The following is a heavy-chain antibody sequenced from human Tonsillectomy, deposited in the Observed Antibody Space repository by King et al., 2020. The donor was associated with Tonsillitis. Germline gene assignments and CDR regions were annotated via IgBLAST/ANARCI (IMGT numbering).Heavy chain of an antibody. CDR2: ISYDGRNK. CDR1: GFPFRSYG. Sequence: HVQLVESGGGVVQPGRSLTLSCAASGFPFRSYGMHWVRQAPGKGLEWVAVISYDGRNKYADSVKGRFTISRDNSKNTLYLQMNNLRAEASAVYYGARERLYNSGLGIDYWGQGTLVTVSS. J-gene: IGHJ4*02. V-gene: IGHV3-33*05. CDR3: ARERLYNSGLGIDY. D-gene: IGHD5-12*01.